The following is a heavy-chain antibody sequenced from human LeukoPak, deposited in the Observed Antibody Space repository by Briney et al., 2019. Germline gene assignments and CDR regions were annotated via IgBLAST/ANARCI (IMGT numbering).Heavy chain of an antibody. D-gene: IGHD1-26*01. CDR2: IYSGGST. Sequence: PGGSLRLSCAASGFTVSSNYMSWVRQAPGKGLEWVSVIYSGGSTYYADSVKGRFTISRDHSKNTLYLQMNSLRAEDTAVYYCAKEMGATLFDYWGQGTLVTVSS. CDR1: GFTVSSNY. CDR3: AKEMGATLFDY. J-gene: IGHJ4*02. V-gene: IGHV3-53*01.